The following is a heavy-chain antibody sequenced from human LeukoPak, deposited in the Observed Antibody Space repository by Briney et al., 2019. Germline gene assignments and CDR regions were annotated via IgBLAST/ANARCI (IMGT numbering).Heavy chain of an antibody. CDR3: ARDVGVAAADYFDY. CDR1: GYAFTSYG. Sequence: ASVKVSCKASGYAFTSYGISWVRQAPGQGLEWMGWISAYNGNTNYAQKLQGRVTMTTDTSTSTAYMELRSLRSDDAAVYYCARDVGVAAADYFDYWGQGTLVTVSS. J-gene: IGHJ4*02. V-gene: IGHV1-18*01. D-gene: IGHD6-13*01. CDR2: ISAYNGNT.